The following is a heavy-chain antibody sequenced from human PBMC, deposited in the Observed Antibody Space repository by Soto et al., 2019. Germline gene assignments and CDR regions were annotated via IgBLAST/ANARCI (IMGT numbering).Heavy chain of an antibody. CDR1: GYTLTELS. CDR2: FDPEDGET. V-gene: IGHV1-24*01. Sequence: ASVKVSCKVSGYTLTELSMHWVRQAPGKGLEWMGGFDPEDGETIYAQKFQGRVTMTEDTSTDTAYMELSSLRSEDTAVYYCATRFHRWRSGRFDPWGQGTLVTVSS. J-gene: IGHJ5*02. D-gene: IGHD3-3*01. CDR3: ATRFHRWRSGRFDP.